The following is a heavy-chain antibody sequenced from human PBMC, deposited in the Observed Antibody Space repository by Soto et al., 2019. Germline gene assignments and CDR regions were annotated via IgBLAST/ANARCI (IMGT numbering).Heavy chain of an antibody. CDR2: INPNSGGT. J-gene: IGHJ6*02. CDR3: ARVSMVRGVNLYYYYGMDV. CDR1: GYTFTGYY. D-gene: IGHD3-10*01. Sequence: ASLKVSCKASGYTFTGYYMHWVRQAPGQGLEWMGWINPNSGGTNYAQKFQGRVTMTRDTSISTAYMELSRLRSDDTAVYYCARVSMVRGVNLYYYYGMDVWGQGTTVTVSS. V-gene: IGHV1-2*02.